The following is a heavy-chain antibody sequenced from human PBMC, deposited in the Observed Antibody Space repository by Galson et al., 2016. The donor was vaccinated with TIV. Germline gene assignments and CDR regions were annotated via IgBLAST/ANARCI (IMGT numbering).Heavy chain of an antibody. V-gene: IGHV3-74*01. CDR2: INGDWSST. Sequence: SLRLSCAASGFTFSNFWIHWVRQSPGKGPVWVSRINGDWSSTTYADSVKGRFTISRDNAENTLYLQMNSLRVDDTAVYYCARAGDWLGVYGLDYWGQGTLVTVSS. CDR3: ARAGDWLGVYGLDY. D-gene: IGHD3/OR15-3a*01. J-gene: IGHJ4*02. CDR1: GFTFSNFW.